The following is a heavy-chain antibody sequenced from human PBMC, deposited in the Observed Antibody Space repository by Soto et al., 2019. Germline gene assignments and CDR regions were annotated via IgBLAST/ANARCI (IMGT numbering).Heavy chain of an antibody. V-gene: IGHV4-39*01. CDR2: VYYSGST. J-gene: IGHJ4*02. CDR1: GGSISSSTYY. Sequence: PEETLSLTCTVSGGSISSSTYYWDWIRQPPGKGLELVGSVYYSGSTYYNPSLKSRVTISVDTSKNQFSLKLTSVTAADTAVYYCARRGYYYDSSGYIDYWGQGALVTVSS. CDR3: ARRGYYYDSSGYIDY. D-gene: IGHD3-22*01.